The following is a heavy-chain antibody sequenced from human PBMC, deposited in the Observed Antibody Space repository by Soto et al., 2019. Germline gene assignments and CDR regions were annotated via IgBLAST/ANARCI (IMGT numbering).Heavy chain of an antibody. J-gene: IGHJ4*02. Sequence: PGGSLRLSCAASGFTFNTYSMNWVRQAPGKGLEWVSYIDSSSTIYYADSVKGRFTISRDNAKNSLYLQMNSLRDEDTAVYYCARDRDHSTSSTFLDYWGQGTLVTVSS. CDR2: IDSSSTI. CDR1: GFTFNTYS. D-gene: IGHD2-2*01. V-gene: IGHV3-48*02. CDR3: ARDRDHSTSSTFLDY.